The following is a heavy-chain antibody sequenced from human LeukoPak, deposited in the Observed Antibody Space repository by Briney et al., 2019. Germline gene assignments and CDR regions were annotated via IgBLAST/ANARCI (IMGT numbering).Heavy chain of an antibody. CDR2: IIPLFGTA. CDR1: GGTFSSYA. J-gene: IGHJ4*02. V-gene: IGHV1-69*05. CDR3: ARTLSDGYNRPYYFDY. D-gene: IGHD5-24*01. Sequence: GASVKVSCKASGGTFSSYAISWVRQAPGQGLEWMGRIIPLFGTANYAQKFQGRVTITTAESTSTAYMELSSLRSEDTAVYYCARTLSDGYNRPYYFDYWGQGTLVTVSS.